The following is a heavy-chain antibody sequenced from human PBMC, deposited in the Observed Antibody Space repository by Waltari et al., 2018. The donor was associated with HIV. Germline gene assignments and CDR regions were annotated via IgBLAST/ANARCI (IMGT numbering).Heavy chain of an antibody. Sequence: EVQLVESGGGLVKPGGSLRLSCAASRFTFSSYSMNWVRQAPRKGLEWVSFISSGSTYIYYANSVKGRFTISRDNGKNSLHLQIKGLRAEDTAVYYCARGATDVDAFDFWGQGTMVTVSS. J-gene: IGHJ3*01. CDR2: ISSGSTYI. CDR3: ARGATDVDAFDF. CDR1: RFTFSSYS. V-gene: IGHV3-21*06.